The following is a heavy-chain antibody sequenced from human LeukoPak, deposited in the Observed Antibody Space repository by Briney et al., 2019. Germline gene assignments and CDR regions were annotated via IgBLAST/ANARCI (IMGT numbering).Heavy chain of an antibody. CDR1: GFTLSDYY. J-gene: IGHJ4*02. CDR2: NGNGGSDLN. CDR3: GRDKSNKGHDC. Sequence: PGGSLRLSCTASGFTLSDYYMTWIRQAPGKGLEWISYNGNGGSDLNLYADSVKGRFTVFRDYAKNSLYLQMNRLRVEDTAVYYCGRDKSNKGHDCWGQGTLVTVSS. V-gene: IGHV3-11*01.